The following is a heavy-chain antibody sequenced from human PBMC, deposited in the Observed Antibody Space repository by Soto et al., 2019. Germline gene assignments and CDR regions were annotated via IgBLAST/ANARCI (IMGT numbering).Heavy chain of an antibody. V-gene: IGHV3-30-3*01. CDR1: GFTFSSYA. CDR3: ARDPARSLGSIGAYYDFWSGYYGGDY. D-gene: IGHD3-3*01. Sequence: QVQLVESGGGVVQPGRSLRLSCAASGFTFSSYAMHWVRQAPGKGLEWVAVISYDGSNKYYADSVKGRFTISRDNSKNTLYLQMNSLRAEDTAVYYCARDPARSLGSIGAYYDFWSGYYGGDYWGQGTLVTVSS. J-gene: IGHJ4*02. CDR2: ISYDGSNK.